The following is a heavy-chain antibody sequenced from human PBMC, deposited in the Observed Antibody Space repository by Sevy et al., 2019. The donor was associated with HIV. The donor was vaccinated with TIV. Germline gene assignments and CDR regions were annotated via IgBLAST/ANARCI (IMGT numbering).Heavy chain of an antibody. Sequence: ASVNVSCKASGYTFTIYDINWVRQTSGQGLEWMGWMNFNSGNTGYAKKFEGRVSMTRDTSISTAYMELSSLTSEDTAMYYCARGGTGNYYDLDYWGQGTLVTVSS. V-gene: IGHV1-8*01. CDR2: MNFNSGNT. D-gene: IGHD1-26*01. J-gene: IGHJ4*02. CDR3: ARGGTGNYYDLDY. CDR1: GYTFTIYD.